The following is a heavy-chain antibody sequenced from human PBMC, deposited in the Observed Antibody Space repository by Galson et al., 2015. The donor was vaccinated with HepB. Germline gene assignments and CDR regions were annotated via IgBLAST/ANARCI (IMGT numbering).Heavy chain of an antibody. CDR1: GYTFTSYY. V-gene: IGHV1-46*01. D-gene: IGHD3-16*01. CDR2: INPSGGST. Sequence: SVKVSCKASGYTFTSYYMHWVRQAPGQGLEWMGIINPSGGSTSYAQKFQGRVTMTRDTSTNTVYMELSSLRSEDTAVYYCARFDGARVRSYYYGMDVWGQGTTVTVSS. J-gene: IGHJ6*02. CDR3: ARFDGARVRSYYYGMDV.